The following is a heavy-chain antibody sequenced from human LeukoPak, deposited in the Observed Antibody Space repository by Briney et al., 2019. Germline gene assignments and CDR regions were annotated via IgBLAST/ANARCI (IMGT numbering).Heavy chain of an antibody. J-gene: IGHJ5*02. CDR3: ARMNSGFNWFDP. D-gene: IGHD5-12*01. V-gene: IGHV4-59*08. CDR2: VYYSGIT. CDR1: GGSISFYY. Sequence: SETLSLTCTVSGGSISFYYWSWIRQPPGKALEWIGYVYYSGITNYNPSLKSRVTISLDTSKDQFSLKLTSVTAADTALYYCARMNSGFNWFDPWGQGTLVTVSS.